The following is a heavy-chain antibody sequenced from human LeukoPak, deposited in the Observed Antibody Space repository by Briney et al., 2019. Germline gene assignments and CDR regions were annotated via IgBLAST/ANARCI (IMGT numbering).Heavy chain of an antibody. V-gene: IGHV3-48*03. CDR1: GFTFSSYE. D-gene: IGHD1-26*01. CDR2: ISSSGSTI. J-gene: IGHJ4*02. Sequence: GGSLRLSCAASGFTFSSYEMNWVRQAPGKGLEWVSYISSSGSTIYYADSVKGRFTISRDNSKNALYLQMNSLRIEDTAVYYCAKDRSMYSGNYLSFVFDYWGQGTLVTVSS. CDR3: AKDRSMYSGNYLSFVFDY.